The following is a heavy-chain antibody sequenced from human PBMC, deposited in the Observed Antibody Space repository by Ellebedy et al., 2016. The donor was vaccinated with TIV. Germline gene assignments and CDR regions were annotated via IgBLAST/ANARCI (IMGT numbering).Heavy chain of an antibody. D-gene: IGHD4-17*01. CDR2: IIPILGIA. CDR3: ARADYGCGDCYYGMDV. V-gene: IGHV1-69*04. Sequence: SVKVSCXASAGTFSSYAIIWVRQAPGQGLEWMGRIIPILGIANYAQKFQGRVTITADKSTSTAYMELSSLRSEDTAVYYCARADYGCGDCYYGMDVWGQGTTVTVSS. J-gene: IGHJ6*02. CDR1: AGTFSSYA.